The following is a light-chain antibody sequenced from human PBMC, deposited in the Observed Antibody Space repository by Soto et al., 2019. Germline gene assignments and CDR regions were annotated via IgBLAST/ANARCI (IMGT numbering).Light chain of an antibody. CDR3: QKCKIAPFT. Sequence: IRMTQSPSSLSAFVGDTVTITCRASQDISNFLAWYQQKPGKVPKLLIYAASTLQSGVPSRFSGSGSGTDFTLTISSLQPEDVATYYCQKCKIAPFTFAGGTKVDIK. CDR1: QDISNF. CDR2: AAS. J-gene: IGKJ4*01. V-gene: IGKV1-27*01.